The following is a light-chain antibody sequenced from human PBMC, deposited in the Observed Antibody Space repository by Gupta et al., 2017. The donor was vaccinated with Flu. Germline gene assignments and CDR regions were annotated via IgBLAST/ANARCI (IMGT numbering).Light chain of an antibody. CDR3: QQEDSSPLT. CDR1: QGISSY. Sequence: AIRMTQSPSSFSASTGDRVTITCRASQGISSYLAWYQQKPGKAPKLLIYAASTVQSGVPSRFSGSGYGTDFTLTISCLQSEDFATYYCQQEDSSPLTFGGGTKVEIK. CDR2: AAS. J-gene: IGKJ4*01. V-gene: IGKV1-8*01.